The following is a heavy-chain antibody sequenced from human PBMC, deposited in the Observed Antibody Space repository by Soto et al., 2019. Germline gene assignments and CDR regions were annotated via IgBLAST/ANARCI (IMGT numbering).Heavy chain of an antibody. CDR3: ARTLGIAAACLGY. V-gene: IGHV4-31*03. CDR1: GGSISSGGYY. Sequence: SETLSLTCTVSGGSISSGGYYWSWIRQHPGKGLEWIGYIYYSGSTYYNPSLKSRVTISVDTSKNQFSLKLSSVTAADTAVYYCARTLGIAAACLGYWGQGTLVTVSS. D-gene: IGHD6-13*01. CDR2: IYYSGST. J-gene: IGHJ4*02.